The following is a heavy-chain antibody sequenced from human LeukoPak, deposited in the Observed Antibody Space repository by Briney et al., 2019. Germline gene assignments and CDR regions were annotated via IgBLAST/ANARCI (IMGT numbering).Heavy chain of an antibody. CDR2: IKQDGSEK. V-gene: IGHV3-7*01. Sequence: PGGSLRLSCAASGFTFSSYWMSWIRQAPGKGLEWVANIKQDGSEKYYVDSVKGRFTISRDNAKNSLYLQMNSLRAEDTAVYYCARDRYGDYGPAPKDEYNWFDPWGQGTLVTVSS. CDR1: GFTFSSYW. CDR3: ARDRYGDYGPAPKDEYNWFDP. J-gene: IGHJ5*02. D-gene: IGHD4-17*01.